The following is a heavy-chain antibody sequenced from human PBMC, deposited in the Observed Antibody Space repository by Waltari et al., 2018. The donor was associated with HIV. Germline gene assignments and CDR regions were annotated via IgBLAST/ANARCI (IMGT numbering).Heavy chain of an antibody. CDR2: IYYSGST. Sequence: QVQLQESGPGLVKPSQTLSLTCPVPGASISSGGYYWSWIRQHPAQGLESIGYIYYSGSTYYNPSLKSLVTISVDTSKNQFSLKLSSVTAAGTAVYYCARWRAGKFDYWGQGTLVTVSS. D-gene: IGHD1-1*01. CDR3: ARWRAGKFDY. V-gene: IGHV4-31*01. CDR1: GASISSGGYY. J-gene: IGHJ4*02.